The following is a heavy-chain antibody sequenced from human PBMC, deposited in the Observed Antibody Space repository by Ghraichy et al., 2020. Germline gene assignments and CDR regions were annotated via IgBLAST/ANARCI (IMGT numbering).Heavy chain of an antibody. CDR1: GFTFSSYW. CDR2: INSDGSST. J-gene: IGHJ6*02. Sequence: GGSLRLSCAASGFTFSSYWMHWVRQAPGKGLVWVSRINSDGSSTSYADSVKGRFTISRDNAKNTLYLQMNSLRAEDTAVYYCARDRGGDQYYYYYGMDVWGQGTTVTVSS. V-gene: IGHV3-74*01. D-gene: IGHD2-21*02. CDR3: ARDRGGDQYYYYYGMDV.